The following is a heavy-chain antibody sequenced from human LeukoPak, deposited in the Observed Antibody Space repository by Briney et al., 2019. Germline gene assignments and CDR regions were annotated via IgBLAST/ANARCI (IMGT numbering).Heavy chain of an antibody. CDR2: IQFDGSDK. J-gene: IGHJ4*02. CDR3: ADLRLRFDY. Sequence: GGFLRLSCAASGFTFSNYGMHWVRQAPGKGLEWVAFIQFDGSDKYYAESVKGRFSISRDNSKSTLYLQMNSLRAEDTAVYYCADLRLRFDYWGQGTLVTVSS. V-gene: IGHV3-30*02. CDR1: GFTFSNYG. D-gene: IGHD2-21*01.